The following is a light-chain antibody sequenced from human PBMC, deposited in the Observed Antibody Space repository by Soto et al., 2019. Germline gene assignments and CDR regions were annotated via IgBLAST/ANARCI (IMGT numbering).Light chain of an antibody. Sequence: QSVLTQPASVSGSPGQSITISCTGTTNDLAGYNYVSWYQQYPGKAPKLMIYEVINRSSGVSNRFSGSKSANSASLTISGLQAEDEADYYCSSYTTTDTYVFGTGTKLTVL. CDR1: TNDLAGYNY. J-gene: IGLJ1*01. V-gene: IGLV2-14*01. CDR3: SSYTTTDTYV. CDR2: EVI.